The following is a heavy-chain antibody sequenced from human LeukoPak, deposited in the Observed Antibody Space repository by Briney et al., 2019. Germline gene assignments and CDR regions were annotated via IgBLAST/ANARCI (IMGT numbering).Heavy chain of an antibody. CDR1: GYTFTGYY. V-gene: IGHV1-2*02. CDR3: ARAACSSTSCYSLNWFDP. CDR2: INPNSGGT. D-gene: IGHD2-2*01. J-gene: IGHJ5*02. Sequence: ASVKVSCKASGYTFTGYYMHWVRQAPGQGLEWMGWINPNSGGTNYAQKFQGRVTMSRDTSISTAYMELSRLRSDDTAVYYCARAACSSTSCYSLNWFDPWGQGTLVTVSS.